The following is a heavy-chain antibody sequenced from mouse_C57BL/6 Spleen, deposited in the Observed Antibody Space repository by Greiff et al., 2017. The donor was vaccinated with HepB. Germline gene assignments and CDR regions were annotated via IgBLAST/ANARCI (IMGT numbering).Heavy chain of an antibody. CDR1: GYTFTDYY. V-gene: IGHV1-76*01. J-gene: IGHJ4*01. CDR2: IYPGSGNT. Sequence: VQLVESGAELVRPGASVKLSCKASGYTFTDYYINWVKQRPGQGLEWIARIYPGSGNTYYNEKFKGKATLTAEKSSSTAYMQLSSLTSEDSAVYFCAREGPYYAMGYWGQGTSVTVSS. D-gene: IGHD3-3*01. CDR3: AREGPYYAMGY.